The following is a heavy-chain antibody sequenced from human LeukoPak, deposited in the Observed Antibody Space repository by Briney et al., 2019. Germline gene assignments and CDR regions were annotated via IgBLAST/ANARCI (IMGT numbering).Heavy chain of an antibody. CDR2: IYYSGST. D-gene: IGHD2-2*02. CDR1: GGSIDNYY. J-gene: IGHJ4*02. CDR3: ARCTSTSCYNFDY. V-gene: IGHV4-59*08. Sequence: PSETLSLTCTVSGGSIDNYYWSWIRQPPGKGLEWIGYIYYSGSTNYNPSLKSRVTISLDTSKNQFSLKLNSVTAADTAVYYCARCTSTSCYNFDYWGQGALVTVSS.